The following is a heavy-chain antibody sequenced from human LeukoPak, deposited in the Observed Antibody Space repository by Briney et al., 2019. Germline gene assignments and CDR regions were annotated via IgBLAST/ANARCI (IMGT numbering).Heavy chain of an antibody. CDR3: ARVTVWSGYLFDY. Sequence: PSQTLSLTCTVSGGSISSGDYYWSWIRQPPGKGLEWIGYIYYSGSTYYNPSLKSRVSITVDTSKNQFSLKLSSVTAADTAVYYCARVTVWSGYLFDYWGQGTLVTVSS. CDR2: IYYSGST. D-gene: IGHD3-3*01. CDR1: GGSISSGDYY. V-gene: IGHV4-30-4*01. J-gene: IGHJ4*02.